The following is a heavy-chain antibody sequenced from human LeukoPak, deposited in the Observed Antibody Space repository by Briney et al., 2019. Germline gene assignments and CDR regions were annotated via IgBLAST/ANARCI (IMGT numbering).Heavy chain of an antibody. CDR2: INSRNSDL. D-gene: IGHD2-15*01. V-gene: IGHV3-48*01. Sequence: PGGSLRLSCAASGFTFSSYAMSWVRQAPGKGLEWISYINSRNSDLHYADYVRGRFTIYRDNVKNSLFLQMNSLRVEDTDVYFCARDGVALYWGQGTLVTVSS. CDR1: GFTFSSYA. CDR3: ARDGVALY. J-gene: IGHJ4*02.